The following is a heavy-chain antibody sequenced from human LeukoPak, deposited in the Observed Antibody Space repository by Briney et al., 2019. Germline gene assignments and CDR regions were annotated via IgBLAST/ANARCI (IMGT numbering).Heavy chain of an antibody. Sequence: SETLSLTCTVSGYSISSGYYWGWIRQPPGKGLEWIGRIYTSGSNNYNPSLKSRVTISVDTSKNQFSLKLSSVTAADTAVYYCARGSYFDWLLPFDYWGQGTLVTVSS. CDR2: IYTSGSN. J-gene: IGHJ4*02. V-gene: IGHV4-38-2*02. CDR1: GYSISSGYY. CDR3: ARGSYFDWLLPFDY. D-gene: IGHD3-9*01.